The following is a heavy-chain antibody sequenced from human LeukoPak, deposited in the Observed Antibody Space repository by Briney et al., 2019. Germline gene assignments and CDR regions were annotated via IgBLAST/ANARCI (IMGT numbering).Heavy chain of an antibody. D-gene: IGHD4-11*01. V-gene: IGHV4-59*01. CDR2: IYDSGST. J-gene: IGHJ5*02. CDR1: CGSLHYYF. CDR3: ARATYRAGWSDP. Sequence: KPSETPSLTCTVSCGSLHYYFLNLVRPPPGEGLGGIGYIYDSGSTNYNPSLKSRVTISIDTSKNQFSLILSSVTAADTAVYYCARATYRAGWSDPWGQGTLVTVSS.